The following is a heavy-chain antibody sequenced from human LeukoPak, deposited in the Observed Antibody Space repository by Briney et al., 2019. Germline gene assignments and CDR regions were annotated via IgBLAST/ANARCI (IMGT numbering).Heavy chain of an antibody. J-gene: IGHJ4*02. CDR2: IYHSGST. V-gene: IGHV4-38-2*02. CDR3: ARDPLGPDY. Sequence: SETLSLTCTVSGYSISSGYYWGWIRQPPGKGLEWIGSIYHSGSTYYNPSLKSRVTISVDTSKNQFSLKLSSLTAADTAVYYCARDPLGPDYWGQGTLVTVSS. CDR1: GYSISSGYY.